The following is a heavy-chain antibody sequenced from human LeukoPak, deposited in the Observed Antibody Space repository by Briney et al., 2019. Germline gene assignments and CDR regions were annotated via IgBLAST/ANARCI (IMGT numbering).Heavy chain of an antibody. V-gene: IGHV1-46*01. CDR3: ARDLRSPMVRDYYYGMDV. CDR1: GYTSTSYG. J-gene: IGHJ6*02. Sequence: ASVKVSCKASGYTSTSYGISWVRQAPGQGLEWMGIINPSGGSTSYAQKFQGRVTMTRDTSTSTVYMELSSLRSENTAVYYCARDLRSPMVRDYYYGMDVWGQGTTVTVSS. CDR2: INPSGGST. D-gene: IGHD3-10*01.